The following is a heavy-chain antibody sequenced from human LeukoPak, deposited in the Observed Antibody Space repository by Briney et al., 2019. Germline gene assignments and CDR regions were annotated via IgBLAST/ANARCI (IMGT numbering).Heavy chain of an antibody. CDR2: ISYDGSNK. D-gene: IGHD1-26*01. J-gene: IGHJ4*02. CDR1: GFTFSSYA. V-gene: IGHV3-30-3*01. CDR3: AKDRVVGATTWIDY. Sequence: GGSLRLSCAASGFTFSSYAMHWVRQAPGKGLEWVAVISYDGSNKYYADSVKGRFTISRDNSKNTLYLQMNSLRAEDTAVYYCAKDRVVGATTWIDYWGQGTLVTVSS.